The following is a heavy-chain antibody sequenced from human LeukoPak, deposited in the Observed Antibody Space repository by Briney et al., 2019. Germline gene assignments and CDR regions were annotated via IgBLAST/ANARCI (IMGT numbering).Heavy chain of an antibody. V-gene: IGHV3-30-3*01. CDR3: ARGVTMVRGVPDAFDI. J-gene: IGHJ3*02. D-gene: IGHD3-10*01. Sequence: GGSLRLSCAASGFTFSSYAMHWVRQAPGKGLEWVAVISYDGSNEYYADSVKGRFTISRDNSKNTLYLQMNSLRAEDTAVYYCARGVTMVRGVPDAFDIWGQGTMVTVSS. CDR1: GFTFSSYA. CDR2: ISYDGSNE.